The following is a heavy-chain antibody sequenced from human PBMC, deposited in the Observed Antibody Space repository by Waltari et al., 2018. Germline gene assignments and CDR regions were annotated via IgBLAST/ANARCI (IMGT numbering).Heavy chain of an antibody. CDR1: GYSFTSYW. Sequence: EVQLVQSGAEVKKPGESLKISCKGSGYSFTSYWIGWGRKMPGKGLEWLGIIYPCDSDTRYSPSFQGQVTISADKSISTAYLQWSSLKASDTAMYYFARLKAIAVAGQSGMDVWGQGTTVTVSS. J-gene: IGHJ6*02. D-gene: IGHD6-19*01. CDR3: ARLKAIAVAGQSGMDV. V-gene: IGHV5-51*01. CDR2: IYPCDSDT.